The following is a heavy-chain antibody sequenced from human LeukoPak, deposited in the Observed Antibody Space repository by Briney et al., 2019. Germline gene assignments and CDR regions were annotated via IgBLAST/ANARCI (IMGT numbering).Heavy chain of an antibody. J-gene: IGHJ2*01. CDR2: IYYSGST. D-gene: IGHD3-22*01. V-gene: IGHV4-39*01. Sequence: PSETLSLTCTVSGGSISSSSSYWGWIRQPPGMGLEWIGSIYYSGSTYYNPSLKSRVTISVDTSKNQFSLKVSSVAAADTAVYYCVRYESSAYRIDVWGRGTLVTVSS. CDR1: GGSISSSSSY. CDR3: VRYESSAYRIDV.